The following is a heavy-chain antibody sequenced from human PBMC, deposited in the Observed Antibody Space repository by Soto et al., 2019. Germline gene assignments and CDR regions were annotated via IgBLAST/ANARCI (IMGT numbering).Heavy chain of an antibody. CDR1: GYTFTSYY. D-gene: IGHD1-1*01. V-gene: IGHV1-46*03. J-gene: IGHJ5*02. CDR3: ARDAGTTGTWDWFDP. CDR2: INPSGGST. Sequence: ASVKVSCKASGYTFTSYYMHWVRQAPGQGLEWMGIINPSGGSTSYAQKFQGRVTMTRDTSTSTVYMELSSLRSEDTAVYYCARDAGTTGTWDWFDPWGQGTLVTVS.